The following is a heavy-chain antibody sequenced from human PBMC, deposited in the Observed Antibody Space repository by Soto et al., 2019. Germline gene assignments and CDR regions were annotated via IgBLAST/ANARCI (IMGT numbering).Heavy chain of an antibody. J-gene: IGHJ6*02. CDR3: AKEGGSSTSCVAFLDV. Sequence: QVQLVESGGGVVQPGRSLRLSCAASGFTFSSTGIHWVRQAPGKGLEWVAVISYDGSNKYYADSVKGRFTISRDNSKNTVYLQMNSLRVEDTAVYYCAKEGGSSTSCVAFLDVWGQGTTVTAS. V-gene: IGHV3-30*18. CDR1: GFTFSSTG. CDR2: ISYDGSNK. D-gene: IGHD2-2*01.